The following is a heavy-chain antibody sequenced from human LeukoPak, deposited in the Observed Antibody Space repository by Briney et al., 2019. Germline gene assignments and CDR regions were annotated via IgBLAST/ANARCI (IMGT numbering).Heavy chain of an antibody. J-gene: IGHJ4*02. Sequence: NTSETLSLTCTVSGYSISSGYYWGWIRQPPGKGLEWIGSIYHSGSTYYNPSLKSRVTISVDTSKNQFSLKLSSVTAADTAVYYCARTMVRGAPDYWGQGTLVTVCS. V-gene: IGHV4-38-2*02. CDR3: ARTMVRGAPDY. CDR2: IYHSGST. D-gene: IGHD3-10*01. CDR1: GYSISSGYY.